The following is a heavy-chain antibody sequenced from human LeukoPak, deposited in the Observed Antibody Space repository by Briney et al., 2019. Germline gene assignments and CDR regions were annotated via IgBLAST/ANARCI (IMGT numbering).Heavy chain of an antibody. Sequence: GASVKVSCKASGYTFTSYYMHWVRQAPGQGLEWMGIINPSGGSTSYAQKFQGRVTMTRDTSTSTVYMELSSLRSEDTAVYCCARVTDTMVREGAFDIWGQGTMVTVSS. CDR1: GYTFTSYY. J-gene: IGHJ3*02. CDR3: ARVTDTMVREGAFDI. D-gene: IGHD3-10*01. CDR2: INPSGGST. V-gene: IGHV1-46*01.